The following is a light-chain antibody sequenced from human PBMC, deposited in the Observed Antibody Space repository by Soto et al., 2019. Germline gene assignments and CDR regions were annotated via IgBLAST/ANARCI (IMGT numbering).Light chain of an antibody. V-gene: IGKV1-5*03. CDR1: QTISSW. CDR3: QHYNSYSEA. J-gene: IGKJ1*01. Sequence: IQMTQSHSTLSGSVGDRVTITCRASQTISSWLAWYQQKPGKAPKLLIYKASTLKSGAPSRFSGSGSGTECTLTIRSLQPDDVATYYCQHYNSYSEAFGQWTKVELK. CDR2: KAS.